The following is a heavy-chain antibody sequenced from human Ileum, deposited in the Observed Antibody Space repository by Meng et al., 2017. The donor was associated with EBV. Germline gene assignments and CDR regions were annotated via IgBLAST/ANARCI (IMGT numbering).Heavy chain of an antibody. D-gene: IGHD4-17*01. V-gene: IGHV4-34*01. CDR3: ARYRLQNDYGDQLYYFDY. Sequence: QVQLQQWGAGLLKPSEXLSLTCAVXGGSFSGYYWSWIRQPPGKGLEWIGEINHSGSTNYNPSLKSRVNISLDTSKNQFSLKLSSVTAADTAVYYCARYRLQNDYGDQLYYFDYLGQGTLVTVSS. J-gene: IGHJ4*02. CDR1: GGSFSGYY. CDR2: INHSGST.